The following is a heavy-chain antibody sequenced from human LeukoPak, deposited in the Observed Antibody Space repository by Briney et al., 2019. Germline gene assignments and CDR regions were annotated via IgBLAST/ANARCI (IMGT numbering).Heavy chain of an antibody. CDR1: GFTFSRHE. V-gene: IGHV3-48*03. CDR3: ARENTRSAYYNLDV. J-gene: IGHJ6*03. Sequence: GGSLRLSCGASGFTFSRHEMNWVRQAPGKGLEWVSYINSRGDTIYYADSVKGRFTISRDNARSSLFLQMNSPTAEDTAVYYCARENTRSAYYNLDVWGQGTTVIVSS. D-gene: IGHD1-26*01. CDR2: INSRGDTI.